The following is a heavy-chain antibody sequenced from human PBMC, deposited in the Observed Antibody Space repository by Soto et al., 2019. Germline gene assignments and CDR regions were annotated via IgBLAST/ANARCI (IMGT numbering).Heavy chain of an antibody. J-gene: IGHJ6*04. CDR2: LYYSGSN. Sequence: QVQLQESGPGLVKPSQTLSLTCSVSGGSISSGGNYWNWIRQHPGKGLEWIGYLYYSGSNYYHPSLKSRVTISVDTSKSQFSLKLSSVTAADMAVYYCARDPSIADFYGMDVWGKGTTVTVSS. V-gene: IGHV4-31*03. CDR1: GGSISSGGNY. D-gene: IGHD6-13*01. CDR3: ARDPSIADFYGMDV.